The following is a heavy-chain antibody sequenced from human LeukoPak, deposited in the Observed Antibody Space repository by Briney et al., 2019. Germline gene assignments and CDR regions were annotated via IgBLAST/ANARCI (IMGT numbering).Heavy chain of an antibody. V-gene: IGHV1-69*05. CDR3: ARAPQKYFSSTSCYFDY. Sequence: GASVKVSCKASGGTFSSYAISWVRQAPGQGLEWMGGIIPIFGTANYAQKFQGRVTITTDESTSTAYMELSSLRSEDTAVYYCARAPQKYFSSTSCYFDYWGQGTLVTVSS. D-gene: IGHD2-2*01. CDR2: IIPIFGTA. J-gene: IGHJ4*02. CDR1: GGTFSSYA.